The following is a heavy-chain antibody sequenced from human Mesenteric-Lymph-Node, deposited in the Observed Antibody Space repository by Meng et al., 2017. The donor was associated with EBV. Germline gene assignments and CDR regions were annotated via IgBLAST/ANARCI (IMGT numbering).Heavy chain of an antibody. V-gene: IGHV4-39*01. CDR2: IFHSGST. CDR1: CAHISSSNFC. CDR3: ARPRRWLQSEFDF. Sequence: SASTSSHCSASCAHISSSNFCGGWIRQPPGKGLEWIGSIFHSGSTYYNPSLKSRVTVSVDTSKNQFSLKLNSVTTADTAMYYCARPRRWLQSEFDFWGQGTLVTVSS. J-gene: IGHJ4*02. D-gene: IGHD5-24*01.